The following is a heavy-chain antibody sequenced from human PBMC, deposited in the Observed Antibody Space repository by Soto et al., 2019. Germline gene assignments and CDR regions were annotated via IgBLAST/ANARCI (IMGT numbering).Heavy chain of an antibody. CDR1: GGSISSYY. CDR2: IYTSGST. Sequence: QVQLQESGPGLVKPSETLSLTCTVSGGSISSYYWSWIRQPAGKGLEWIGRIYTSGSTNYNPSLKSRVNISVDTSKNRFYMKLSSVTAADTAVYYCASDKPGADAFDIWGQGTMVTVSS. J-gene: IGHJ3*02. V-gene: IGHV4-4*07. CDR3: ASDKPGADAFDI.